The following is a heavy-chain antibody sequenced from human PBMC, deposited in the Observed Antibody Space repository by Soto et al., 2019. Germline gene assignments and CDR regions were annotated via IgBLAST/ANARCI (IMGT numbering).Heavy chain of an antibody. J-gene: IGHJ6*02. V-gene: IGHV4-61*01. CDR1: GGSVSSGSYY. CDR3: ARDLAARGAYYYYGMDV. D-gene: IGHD6-6*01. CDR2: IYYSGST. Sequence: QVQLQESGPGLVKPSETLSLTCTVSGGSVSSGSYYWSWIRQPPGKGLEWIGYIYYSGSTNYNPSLKSRVTISVDTSKNQFXLKLSSVTAADTAVYYCARDLAARGAYYYYGMDVWGQGTTVTVSS.